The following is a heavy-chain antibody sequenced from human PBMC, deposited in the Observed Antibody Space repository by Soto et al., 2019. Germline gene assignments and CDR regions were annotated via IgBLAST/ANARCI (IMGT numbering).Heavy chain of an antibody. D-gene: IGHD2-2*01. J-gene: IGHJ4*02. CDR2: IKSKNDGGTI. Sequence: GGSLRLSCAASGFTFSNAWMSWARQAPGKGLEWVGRIKSKNDGGTIDYAAPVKGRFTISRDDSKNTLFLEMNSLKTEDTAVYYCIFTIEYCSSAGCSVIRSVNYGRREPLVTFSS. V-gene: IGHV3-15*07. CDR3: IFTIEYCSSAGCSVIRSVNY. CDR1: GFTFSNAW.